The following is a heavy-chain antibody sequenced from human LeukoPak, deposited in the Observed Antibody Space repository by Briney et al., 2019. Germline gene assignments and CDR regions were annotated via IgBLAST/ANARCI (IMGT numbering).Heavy chain of an antibody. Sequence: GGSLRLSCAASGFTFSSYSMNWVRQAPGKGLEWVSSISSSSSYIYYADSVKGRFTISRDNSKNTLYLQMNSLRAEDTAVYYCAKESFDYYDSSGYYPLDYWGQGTLVTVSS. D-gene: IGHD3-22*01. CDR1: GFTFSSYS. V-gene: IGHV3-21*04. J-gene: IGHJ4*02. CDR2: ISSSSSYI. CDR3: AKESFDYYDSSGYYPLDY.